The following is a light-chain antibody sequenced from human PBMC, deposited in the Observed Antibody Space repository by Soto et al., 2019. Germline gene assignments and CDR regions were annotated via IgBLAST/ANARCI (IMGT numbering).Light chain of an antibody. Sequence: DIVMTQSPATLSVSPGERATLSCRASQSVSSILAWYQQKPGQAPRLLIYGASTRATGIPARFSGSGSGTEFTLTISSLQSEDFAVYYCQQYNNWPQTFGQGT. CDR3: QQYNNWPQT. CDR2: GAS. V-gene: IGKV3-15*01. J-gene: IGKJ1*01. CDR1: QSVSSI.